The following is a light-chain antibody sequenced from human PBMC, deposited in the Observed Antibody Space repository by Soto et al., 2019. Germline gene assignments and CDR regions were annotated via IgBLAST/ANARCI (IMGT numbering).Light chain of an antibody. V-gene: IGLV2-14*01. Sequence: QSVLTQPASVSGSPGQSITISCTGTSSDVGGYNYVSWYQQHPGKAPKLMIYEVSNRPSGVSNRFSGSKSGNTASLTISGLQAEDEADYYCSSYKSSSTRYVFGTGTKVT. CDR3: SSYKSSSTRYV. J-gene: IGLJ1*01. CDR2: EVS. CDR1: SSDVGGYNY.